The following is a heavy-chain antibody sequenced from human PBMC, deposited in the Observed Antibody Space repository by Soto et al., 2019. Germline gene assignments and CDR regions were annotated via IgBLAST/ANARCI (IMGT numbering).Heavy chain of an antibody. CDR1: GGSFSGYY. CDR2: INHSGST. Sequence: QVQLQQWGAGLLKPSETLSLTCAVYGGSFSGYYWSWIRQPPGKGLEWIGEINHSGSTNYNPSLKSRVTISVDTSKNQFSLKLSSVTAADTAVYYCARESGFLRFLEWLFPFDYWGQGTLVTVSS. V-gene: IGHV4-34*01. D-gene: IGHD3-3*01. J-gene: IGHJ4*02. CDR3: ARESGFLRFLEWLFPFDY.